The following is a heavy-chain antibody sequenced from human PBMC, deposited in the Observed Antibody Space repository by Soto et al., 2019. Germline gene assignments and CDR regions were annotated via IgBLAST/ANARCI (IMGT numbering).Heavy chain of an antibody. V-gene: IGHV3-9*01. J-gene: IGHJ4*02. D-gene: IGHD4-17*01. CDR3: AKERGDDYSDYVIDY. CDR2: ISWNSGSK. CDR1: GFIFDDYA. Sequence: EMQLVESGGGLVQPGRSLRLSCAASGFIFDDYAMHWVRQAPGKGLEWVSGISWNSGSKGYADSVKGRFTISRDNTKNSLFLQMKSLRAEDTASYYCAKERGDDYSDYVIDYWGQGTLVTVSP.